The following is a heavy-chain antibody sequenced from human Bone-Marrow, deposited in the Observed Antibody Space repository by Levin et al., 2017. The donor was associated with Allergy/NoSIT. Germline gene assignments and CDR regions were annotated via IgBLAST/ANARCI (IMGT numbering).Heavy chain of an antibody. J-gene: IGHJ2*01. CDR2: ISSTSTYL. D-gene: IGHD1-14*01. CDR3: ARDLEDSTAWYPGTFDL. V-gene: IGHV3-21*03. CDR1: GFSFNTYN. Sequence: PGGSLRLSCVASGFSFNTYNMNWVRQAPGKGLEWVSSISSTSTYLYFAESVRGRFTVSRDNARKSLLLQMNSLRADDTGVYYCARDLEDSTAWYPGTFDLWGRGTRVTVSS.